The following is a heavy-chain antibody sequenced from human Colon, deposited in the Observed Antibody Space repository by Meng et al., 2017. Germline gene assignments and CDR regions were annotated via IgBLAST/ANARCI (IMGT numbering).Heavy chain of an antibody. J-gene: IGHJ4*02. CDR1: GGSIKSGGYH. D-gene: IGHD4-17*01. CDR2: MSDSGTT. CDR3: ARDTLYGTDY. Sequence: QVHLHESGPGLVRPSDDLSLVCTVSGGSIKSGGYHWSWVRQHPGKGLEYIGFMSDSGTTDYNPSLRSRVSISERDSSKNQFSLTLRSVTAADTATYFCARDTLYGTDYWGQGVLVTVSS. V-gene: IGHV4-31*03.